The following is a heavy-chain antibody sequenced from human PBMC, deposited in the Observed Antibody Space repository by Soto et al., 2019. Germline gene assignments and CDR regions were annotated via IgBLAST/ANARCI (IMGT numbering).Heavy chain of an antibody. CDR1: RDTFNKYA. V-gene: IGHV1-69*01. CDR2: IIPIFSSR. Sequence: QVQLVQSGAEVKKPGSSVKVSCKTSRDTFNKYAFNWVRQAPGQGLEWMGWIIPIFSSRNYAEKFQGRVTITADASTSTAYMELRSLRFEDTAVYYCARGETYLGVWGQGTTVNVSS. CDR3: ARGETYLGV. D-gene: IGHD3-16*01. J-gene: IGHJ6*02.